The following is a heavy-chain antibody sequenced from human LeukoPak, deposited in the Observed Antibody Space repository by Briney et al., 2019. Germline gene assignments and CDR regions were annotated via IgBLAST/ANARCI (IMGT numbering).Heavy chain of an antibody. D-gene: IGHD3-9*01. CDR2: ISSSSSYI. Sequence: GGSLRLSCAATGFTFSSYSMNWVRQAPGKGLEWVSSISSSSSYIYYADSVKGRFTISSDNAKNSLYLQMNSLRAEDTAVYYCARAYGSYYDILTGYPNNAFDIWGQGTMVTVSS. CDR3: ARAYGSYYDILTGYPNNAFDI. CDR1: GFTFSSYS. V-gene: IGHV3-21*01. J-gene: IGHJ3*02.